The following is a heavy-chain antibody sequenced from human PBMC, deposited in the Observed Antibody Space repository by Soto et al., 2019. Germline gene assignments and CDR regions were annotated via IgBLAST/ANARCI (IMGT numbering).Heavy chain of an antibody. CDR3: ARGSRLVSGRYTDY. CDR2: IIPILGIA. V-gene: IGHV1-69*02. D-gene: IGHD1-26*01. Sequence: SVKVSCKASGGTFSSYTISWVRQAPGQGLEWMGRIIPILGIANYAQKFQGRVTITADKSTSTAYMELSSLRSEDTAVYYCARGSRLVSGRYTDYWGQGTLVTVSS. J-gene: IGHJ4*02. CDR1: GGTFSSYT.